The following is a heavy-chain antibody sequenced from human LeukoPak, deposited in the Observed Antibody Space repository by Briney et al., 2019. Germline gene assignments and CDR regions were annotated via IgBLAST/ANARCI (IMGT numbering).Heavy chain of an antibody. CDR1: GGSFSDYC. V-gene: IGHV4-34*01. Sequence: PSETLSLTCAVYGGSFSDYCWSWIRQSPGRGLEWIGEINHSGSANYNPSLESRVTISIDTSKNQFSLKLSSVTAADTAVYYCACRELMDVWGQGTTDTVSS. D-gene: IGHD1-7*01. CDR3: ACRELMDV. J-gene: IGHJ6*02. CDR2: INHSGSA.